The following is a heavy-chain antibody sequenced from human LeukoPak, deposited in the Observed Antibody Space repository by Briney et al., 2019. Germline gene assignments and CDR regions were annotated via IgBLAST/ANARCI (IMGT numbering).Heavy chain of an antibody. J-gene: IGHJ4*02. Sequence: SETLSLTCTFSGGSISSSSYYWGWIRQPPGKGLEWIGSIYYSGSTYYNPSLKSRVTISVDTSKNQFSLKLSSVTAADTAVYYCARRRMVRGVIISYQPVDYWGQGTLVTVSS. V-gene: IGHV4-39*01. CDR1: GGSISSSSYY. CDR3: ARRRMVRGVIISYQPVDY. D-gene: IGHD3-10*01. CDR2: IYYSGST.